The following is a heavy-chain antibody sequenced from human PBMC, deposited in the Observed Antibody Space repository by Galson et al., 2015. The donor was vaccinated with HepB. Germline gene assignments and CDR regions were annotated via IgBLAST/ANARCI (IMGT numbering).Heavy chain of an antibody. J-gene: IGHJ6*03. CDR3: ARDATRNGYYYYYYMDV. V-gene: IGHV3-11*01. Sequence: SLRLSCAASGFTFSDYYMSWIRQAPGKGLEWVSYISSSGSTIYYADSVKGRFTISRDNAKNSLYLQMNSLRAEDTAVYYCARDATRNGYYYYYYMDVWGKGTTVTVSS. CDR2: ISSSGSTI. D-gene: IGHD1-14*01. CDR1: GFTFSDYY.